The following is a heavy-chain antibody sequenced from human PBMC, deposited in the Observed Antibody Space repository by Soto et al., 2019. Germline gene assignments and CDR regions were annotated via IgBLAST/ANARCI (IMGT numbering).Heavy chain of an antibody. CDR1: GFSFSEHA. D-gene: IGHD3-22*01. CDR2: ISYDGSEK. CDR3: AKISRDSSVDF. Sequence: VGSLRLSCAASGFSFSEHAIHWVRQAPGKGLEWVAVISYDGSEKYYADSVRGRFIISRDNSNNTLYLQLSSLRADDTAVYYCAKISRDSSVDFWGQGTLVTVSS. V-gene: IGHV3-30*18. J-gene: IGHJ4*02.